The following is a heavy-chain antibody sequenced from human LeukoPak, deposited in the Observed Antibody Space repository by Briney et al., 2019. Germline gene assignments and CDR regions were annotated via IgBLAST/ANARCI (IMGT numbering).Heavy chain of an antibody. D-gene: IGHD3-16*01. CDR2: INHNGNVN. Sequence: GGSLRLSCAASGFTFSSYWMNWARQAPGKGLEWVASINHNGNVNYYVDSVKGRFTISRDNAKNSLYLQKSNLRAEDTAVYFWARGGGLDVWGQGATVTVSS. CDR3: ARGGGLDV. J-gene: IGHJ6*02. V-gene: IGHV3-7*03. CDR1: GFTFSSYW.